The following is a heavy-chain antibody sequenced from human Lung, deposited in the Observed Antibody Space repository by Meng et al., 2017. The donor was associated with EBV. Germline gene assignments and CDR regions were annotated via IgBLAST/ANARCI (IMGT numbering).Heavy chain of an antibody. D-gene: IGHD2-2*02. CDR3: ARVVGDCASCYKGWFDP. CDR2: ISYSGAT. Sequence: VQLQESGPRLVRPSQTLSLPCTVSGASISSAVFWIWIRQPPGKDLEWIGYISYSGATHYNPSLKSRLTISVDTAKNQFSLSLSSVTAADTAVYYCARVVGDCASCYKGWFDPWGQGTLVTVSS. J-gene: IGHJ5*02. CDR1: GASISSAVF. V-gene: IGHV4-30-4*01.